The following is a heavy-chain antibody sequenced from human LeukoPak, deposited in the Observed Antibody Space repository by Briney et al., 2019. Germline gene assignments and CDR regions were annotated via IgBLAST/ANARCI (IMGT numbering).Heavy chain of an antibody. CDR2: ISTYTGKT. V-gene: IGHV1-18*01. J-gene: IGHJ4*02. CDR1: GYTFTNYG. D-gene: IGHD3-22*01. CDR3: ARGVYYDTSGYYSFEY. Sequence: ASVKVSCKASGYTFTNYGINWVRQAPGQGPEWLAWISTYTGKTDYAQKLQGRVTLTTDTSTSTAYMELRNLKSDDTAVYYCARGVYYDTSGYYSFEYWGQGTLVAVSS.